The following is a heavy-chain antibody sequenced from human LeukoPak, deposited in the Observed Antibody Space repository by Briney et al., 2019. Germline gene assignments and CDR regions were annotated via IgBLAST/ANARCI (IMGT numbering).Heavy chain of an antibody. CDR2: IYYSGST. V-gene: IGHV4-59*01. J-gene: IGHJ3*02. CDR1: GGSISSYY. Sequence: SETLSLTCTVSGGSISSYYWSWIRQPPGKGLEWIGYIYYSGSTNYNPSLKSRVAISVDTSKNQFSLKLSSVTAADTAVYYCASRDDAFDIWGLGTMVTVSS. CDR3: ASRDDAFDI.